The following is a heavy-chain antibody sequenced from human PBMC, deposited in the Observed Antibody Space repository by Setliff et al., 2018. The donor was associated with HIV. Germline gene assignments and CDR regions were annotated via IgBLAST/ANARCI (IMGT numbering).Heavy chain of an antibody. J-gene: IGHJ4*01. CDR1: GYTFTSDY. D-gene: IGHD3-22*01. Sequence: ASVKVSCKASGYTFTSDYIHWVRQAPGQGLEWVGWINPKSDGTNYAQKFQGWITMTRGTSISTAYMELSRLRSDDTAVYYCARGMDYYDTSGYYQYYFDYWG. CDR2: INPKSDGT. CDR3: ARGMDYYDTSGYYQYYFDY. V-gene: IGHV1-2*04.